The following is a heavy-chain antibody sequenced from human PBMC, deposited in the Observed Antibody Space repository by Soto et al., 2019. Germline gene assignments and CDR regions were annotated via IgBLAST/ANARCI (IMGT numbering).Heavy chain of an antibody. CDR1: GFSLSSTRMA. J-gene: IGHJ4*02. D-gene: IGHD6-19*01. Sequence: QITLKESGPTLVKPTQTLTLTCTFSGFSLSSTRMAVGWIRQPPGKALEWLALIYWDDDKRYSPFLKSRLTIPKDTSQNLVALTTPNMDPVDTARYYCAHIVVAGLGYYFDYWGQGTLVTVSS. CDR3: AHIVVAGLGYYFDY. V-gene: IGHV2-5*02. CDR2: IYWDDDK.